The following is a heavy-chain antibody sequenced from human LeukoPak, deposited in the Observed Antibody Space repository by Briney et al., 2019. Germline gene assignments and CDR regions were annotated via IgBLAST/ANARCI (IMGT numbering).Heavy chain of an antibody. J-gene: IGHJ3*02. CDR2: IFYSGST. Sequence: SETLSLTCTVSGGSISSYYWSWIRQPPGKGLEWIGYIFYSGSTNYNPSLKSRVTISVDTSKNQFSLKLSSVTAADTAVYYCARPYDYVWGSYRYREAAFDIWGQGTMVTVSS. CDR3: ARPYDYVWGSYRYREAAFDI. D-gene: IGHD3-16*02. CDR1: GGSISSYY. V-gene: IGHV4-59*12.